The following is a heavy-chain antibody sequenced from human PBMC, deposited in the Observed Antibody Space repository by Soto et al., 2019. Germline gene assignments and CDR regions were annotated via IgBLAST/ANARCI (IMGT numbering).Heavy chain of an antibody. CDR3: ARAGYSYGYYYYYYMGV. CDR2: INHSGST. V-gene: IGHV4-34*01. CDR1: GGSFSGYY. D-gene: IGHD5-18*01. Sequence: PSETLSLTCAVYGGSFSGYYWSWIRQPPGKGLEWIGEINHSGSTNYNPSLKSRVTISVDTSKNQFSLKLSSVTAADTAVYYCARAGYSYGYYYYYYMGVWGKGTTVTVSS. J-gene: IGHJ6*03.